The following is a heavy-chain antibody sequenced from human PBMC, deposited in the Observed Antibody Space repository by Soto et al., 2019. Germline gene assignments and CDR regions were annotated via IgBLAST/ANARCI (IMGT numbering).Heavy chain of an antibody. D-gene: IGHD3-3*01. CDR3: ARDLFLYDFWSGYYALYYYYYGMDV. CDR2: ISYDGSNK. V-gene: IGHV3-30-3*01. J-gene: IGHJ6*02. Sequence: GGSLRLSCAASGFTFSSYAMHWVRQAPGKGLEWVAVISYDGSNKYYADSVKGRFTISRDNSKNTLYLQMNSLRAEDTAVYYCARDLFLYDFWSGYYALYYYYYGMDVWGQGTTVTVS. CDR1: GFTFSSYA.